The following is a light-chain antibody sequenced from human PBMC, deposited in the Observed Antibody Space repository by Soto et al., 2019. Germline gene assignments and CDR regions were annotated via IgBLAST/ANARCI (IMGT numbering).Light chain of an antibody. CDR2: AAF. V-gene: IGKV1D-12*01. CDR3: QQAYSFPLT. CDR1: QIISNW. Sequence: DIQMTQSPSSVSASVGDSVTITCRASQIISNWLDWYQQKPGKAPQLLIYAAFSLQRGVPSRFGGSGCGTDFTLPISSLLTEDFATYYCQQAYSFPLTFGRGTKVNIK. J-gene: IGKJ3*01.